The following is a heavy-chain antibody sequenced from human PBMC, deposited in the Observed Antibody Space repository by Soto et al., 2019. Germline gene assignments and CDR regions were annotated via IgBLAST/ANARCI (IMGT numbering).Heavy chain of an antibody. Sequence: SCRVSGFTFNNSGMHWVRQAPGKGLEWMAVISYDGSDKYSADSVKGRVIISRDNSKNTLNLEMNSLRAEDTAIYYCVKDRVPGAYGNYYGMDVWGQGTTVTVSS. CDR1: GFTFNNSG. CDR3: VKDRVPGAYGNYYGMDV. D-gene: IGHD5-12*01. CDR2: ISYDGSDK. J-gene: IGHJ6*02. V-gene: IGHV3-30*18.